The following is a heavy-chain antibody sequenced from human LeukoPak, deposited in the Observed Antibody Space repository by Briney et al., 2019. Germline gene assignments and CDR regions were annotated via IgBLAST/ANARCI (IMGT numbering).Heavy chain of an antibody. CDR2: IKQDGSDK. CDR1: GFTFSNHW. J-gene: IGHJ4*02. Sequence: PGGSLRLSCAASGFTFSNHWMTWVRQAPGKGLEWVANIKQDGSDKNHVDSVKGRFTISRDNAKNSLYLQMNSLRAEDTAVYYCARDNKFHLDYWGQGTLVTVSS. V-gene: IGHV3-7*01. D-gene: IGHD2/OR15-2a*01. CDR3: ARDNKFHLDY.